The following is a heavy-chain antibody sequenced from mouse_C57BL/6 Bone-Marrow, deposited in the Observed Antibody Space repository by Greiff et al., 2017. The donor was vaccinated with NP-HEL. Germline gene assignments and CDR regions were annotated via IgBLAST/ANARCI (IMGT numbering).Heavy chain of an antibody. CDR1: GYAFSSSW. V-gene: IGHV1-82*01. CDR2: IYPGDGDT. D-gene: IGHD2-5*01. J-gene: IGHJ4*01. CDR3: ARWGSNYVDAMDY. Sequence: QVQLQQSGPELVKPGASVKISCKASGYAFSSSWMNWVKQRPGKGLEWIGRIYPGDGDTNYNGKFKGKATLTADKSSSTAYMQLSSLTSEDSAVYFCARWGSNYVDAMDYWGQGTSVTVSS.